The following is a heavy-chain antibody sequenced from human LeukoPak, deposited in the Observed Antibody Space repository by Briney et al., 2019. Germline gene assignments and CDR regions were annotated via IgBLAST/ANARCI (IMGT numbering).Heavy chain of an antibody. V-gene: IGHV3-74*01. CDR1: GFTFSNYW. J-gene: IGHJ4*02. Sequence: GGSLRLSCAASGFTFSNYWMHWVRQAPGKGLVWVSRINSDESSTTYADSVKGRFTISRDNAKNTLYLQMNSLRAEDTAVYYCARVGATSWYWGQGTLVTVSS. CDR2: INSDESST. CDR3: ARVGATSWY. D-gene: IGHD1-26*01.